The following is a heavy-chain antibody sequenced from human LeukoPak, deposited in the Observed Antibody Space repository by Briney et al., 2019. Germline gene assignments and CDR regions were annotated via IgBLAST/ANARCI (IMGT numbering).Heavy chain of an antibody. CDR3: ARGATYYDFWSGRDAFDI. V-gene: IGHV1-69*04. Sequence: GASVKVSCKASGGTFSGYAISWVRQAPGQGLEWMGRIIPILGIANYAQKFQGRVTITADKSTSTAYMELSSLRSEDTAVYYCARGATYYDFWSGRDAFDIWGQGTMVTVSS. J-gene: IGHJ3*02. CDR1: GGTFSGYA. D-gene: IGHD3-3*01. CDR2: IIPILGIA.